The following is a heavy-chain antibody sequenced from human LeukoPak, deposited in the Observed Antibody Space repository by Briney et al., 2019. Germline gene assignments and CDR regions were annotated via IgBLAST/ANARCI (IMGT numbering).Heavy chain of an antibody. J-gene: IGHJ4*02. CDR3: ARDRDYYGSGSYYSKIDY. CDR1: GYTFTSYG. CDR2: ISAYNGNT. V-gene: IGHV1-18*04. D-gene: IGHD3-10*01. Sequence: GASVKVSCKASGYTFTSYGISWVRQATGQGLEWMVGISAYNGNTNYAQKIQGRVTMTTDTSTSTAYMELRSLRSDDTAVYYCARDRDYYGSGSYYSKIDYWGQGTLVTVSS.